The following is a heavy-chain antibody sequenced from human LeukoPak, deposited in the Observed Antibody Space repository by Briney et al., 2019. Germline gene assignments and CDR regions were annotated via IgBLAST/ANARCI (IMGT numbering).Heavy chain of an antibody. CDR1: GFTFSSYS. CDR2: ISSSSYI. D-gene: IGHD6-6*01. J-gene: IGHJ4*02. CDR3: ASNPNRSSPYFGDH. Sequence: PGGSLRLSCAASGFTFSSYSMNWVRQAPGKGLEWVSSISSSSYIYYADSVKGRFTISRDNAKNSLYLQMNSLRAEDTAVYYCASNPNRSSPYFGDHWGQGTLVTVSS. V-gene: IGHV3-21*01.